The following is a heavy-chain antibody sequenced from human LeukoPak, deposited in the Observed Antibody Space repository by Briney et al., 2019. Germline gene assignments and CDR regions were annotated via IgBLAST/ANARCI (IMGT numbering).Heavy chain of an antibody. V-gene: IGHV3-21*01. CDR1: GFTFSSYS. CDR3: ARAPPNPYSSSWWYYFDY. D-gene: IGHD6-13*01. Sequence: PGGSLRLSCAASGFTFSSYSMNWVRQAPGKGLEWVSSISSSSSYIYYADSVKGRFTISRDNAKNSLYLQMNSLRAEDTAVYYCARAPPNPYSSSWWYYFDYWGQGTLVTVSS. J-gene: IGHJ4*02. CDR2: ISSSSSYI.